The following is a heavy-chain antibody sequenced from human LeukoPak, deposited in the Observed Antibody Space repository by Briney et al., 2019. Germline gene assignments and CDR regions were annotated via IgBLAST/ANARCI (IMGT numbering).Heavy chain of an antibody. CDR1: GGTFSIYA. CDR3: ARDLTIKPSLFY. V-gene: IGHV1-69*04. J-gene: IGHJ4*02. D-gene: IGHD5-24*01. CDR2: IIPVLGIA. Sequence: SVKVSCKASGGTFSIYAISWVRQAPGQGLEWMGRIIPVLGIANYSQTFQGRVTITADKSTSTAYMELSSLRSEDTAVYYCARDLTIKPSLFYWSQGTLVTVYS.